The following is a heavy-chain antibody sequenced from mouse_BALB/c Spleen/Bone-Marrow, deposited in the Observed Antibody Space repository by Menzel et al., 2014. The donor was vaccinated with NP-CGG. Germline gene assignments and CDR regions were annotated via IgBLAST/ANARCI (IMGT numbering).Heavy chain of an antibody. CDR3: ARGGISVDY. CDR2: IYPGDGDT. V-gene: IGHV1-80*01. J-gene: IGHJ2*01. D-gene: IGHD6-2*01. Sequence: VNLQESGAELVRPGSSVKISCESSGYVFSTYWINWVKQRPGQGLEWIGQIYPGDGDTDYNGKFKDKATLTADKSSNTAYMQLSSLTSEDSAVYFCARGGISVDYWGQGTTLTVSS. CDR1: GYVFSTYW.